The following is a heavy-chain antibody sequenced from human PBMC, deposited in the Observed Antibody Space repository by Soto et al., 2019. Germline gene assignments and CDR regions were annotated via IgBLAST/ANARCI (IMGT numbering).Heavy chain of an antibody. D-gene: IGHD3-10*01. CDR1: GFTVSSNY. CDR2: IYSGGST. V-gene: IGHV3-66*01. J-gene: IGHJ4*02. Sequence: GGSLRLSCAASGFTVSSNYMSWVRQAPGKGLEWVSVIYSGGSTYYADSVKGRFTISRDNSKNTLYLQMNSLRAEDTAVYYCARDYRGDHYYFDYWGQGTLVTVSS. CDR3: ARDYRGDHYYFDY.